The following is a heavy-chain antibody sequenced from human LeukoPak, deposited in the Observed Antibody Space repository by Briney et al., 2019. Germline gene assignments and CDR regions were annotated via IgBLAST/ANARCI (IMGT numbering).Heavy chain of an antibody. V-gene: IGHV4-38-2*01. D-gene: IGHD1-26*01. J-gene: IGHJ4*02. CDR1: GYSISSGYY. CDR3: ASIVGAIHFDY. Sequence: PSETLSLTCAVSGYSISSGYYWGWIRQPPGKGLEWIGSIHHSGNTYYNASLKSRVTISVDTSKNRFSLKLRSVTAADTAVYYCASIVGAIHFDYWGQGALVTVSS. CDR2: IHHSGNT.